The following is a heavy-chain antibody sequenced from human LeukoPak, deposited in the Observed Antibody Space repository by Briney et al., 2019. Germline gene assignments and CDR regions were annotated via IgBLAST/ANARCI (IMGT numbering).Heavy chain of an antibody. CDR3: ARGVWPFDY. CDR1: GYTFTSYA. J-gene: IGHJ4*02. D-gene: IGHD3-16*01. Sequence: AASVKVSCKASGYTFTSYAMHWVRQAPGQRLEWMGWINAGNGNTKYSQKFQGRVTITGDTSASTAYMELNTLRSEDTAIYYCARGVWPFDYWGQGALVTVSS. CDR2: INAGNGNT. V-gene: IGHV1-3*01.